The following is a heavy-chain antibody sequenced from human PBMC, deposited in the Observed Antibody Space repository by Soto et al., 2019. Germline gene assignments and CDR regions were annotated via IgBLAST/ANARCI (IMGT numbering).Heavy chain of an antibody. CDR3: AKEGGWNYPGY. V-gene: IGHV3-7*01. J-gene: IGHJ4*02. CDR2: INRDGSER. D-gene: IGHD6-19*01. CDR1: GFTLNRYW. Sequence: PGGSLRLSCAASGFTLNRYWMTWVRQVPGKGLEWVANINRDGSERYYEASVKGRFTISRDNSKNTLYLQMNSLRAEDTAVYYCAKEGGWNYPGYWGQGTLVTVSS.